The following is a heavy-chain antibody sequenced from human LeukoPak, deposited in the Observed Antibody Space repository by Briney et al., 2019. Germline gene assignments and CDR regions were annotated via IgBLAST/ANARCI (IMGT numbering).Heavy chain of an antibody. D-gene: IGHD5-12*01. CDR2: INPNDGGS. Sequence: ASVKVSCKSSGYMFTAYYIHWLRQAPGQGLEWVGWINPNDGGSRFAQRFQGRVTMTSDTSVTTTYMELTGLRSDDTAISYCARVNSGYDFWGQGTLAAVSS. CDR3: ARVNSGYDF. J-gene: IGHJ4*02. V-gene: IGHV1-2*02. CDR1: GYMFTAYY.